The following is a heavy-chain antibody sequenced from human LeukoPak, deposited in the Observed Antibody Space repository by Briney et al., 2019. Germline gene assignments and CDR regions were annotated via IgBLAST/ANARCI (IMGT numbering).Heavy chain of an antibody. J-gene: IGHJ5*02. CDR3: AREGLDSSSYINWFDP. D-gene: IGHD6-6*01. V-gene: IGHV1-69*13. CDR1: GYTFTSYA. CDR2: IIPIFGTA. Sequence: ASVKVSCKASGYTFTSYAMNWVRQAPGQGLEWVGGIIPIFGTANYAQKFQGRVTITADESTSTAYMELSSLRSEDTAVYYCAREGLDSSSYINWFDPWGQGTLVTVSS.